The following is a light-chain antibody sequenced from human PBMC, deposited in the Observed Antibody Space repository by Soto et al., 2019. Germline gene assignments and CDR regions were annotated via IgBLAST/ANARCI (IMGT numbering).Light chain of an antibody. V-gene: IGKV1-13*02. CDR3: QQFNSDLFT. Sequence: AIQLTQSPSSLSASVGDRVTITCRASHDISSALAWYQQKPGKAPNLLIYDASGLESGVPSRFSGSGSGTDFTLTISSLQPEDFATYFCQQFNSDLFTFGPGTKVDVK. CDR2: DAS. CDR1: HDISSA. J-gene: IGKJ3*01.